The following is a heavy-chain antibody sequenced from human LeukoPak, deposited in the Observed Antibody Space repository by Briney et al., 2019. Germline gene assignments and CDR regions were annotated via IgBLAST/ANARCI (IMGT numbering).Heavy chain of an antibody. CDR3: ARGVEFGSSYFDY. J-gene: IGHJ4*02. V-gene: IGHV5-51*01. CDR1: GYSFTSYW. CDR2: IYPGDSNT. Sequence: GESLKISCKGSGYSFTSYWIGWVRQMPGKDLEWMGIIYPGDSNTSYSPSFQGQVTISADKSISAAYLQWSSLKASDTAMYYCARGVEFGSSYFDYWGQGTLVTVSS. D-gene: IGHD6-6*01.